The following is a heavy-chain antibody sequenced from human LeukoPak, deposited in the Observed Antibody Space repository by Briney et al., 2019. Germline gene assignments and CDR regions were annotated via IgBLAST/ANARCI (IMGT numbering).Heavy chain of an antibody. Sequence: PGGSLRLSCEASGFTVSSNYMSWVRQAPGKGLEWVSVIYNSGSTYYADSVKGRFTISKDNSKNTLYLQINSLRAEDTAVYYCARTNSGSHGAFDIWGQGTLVTVSS. CDR3: ARTNSGSHGAFDI. CDR2: IYNSGST. J-gene: IGHJ4*02. CDR1: GFTVSSNY. D-gene: IGHD3-22*01. V-gene: IGHV3-53*01.